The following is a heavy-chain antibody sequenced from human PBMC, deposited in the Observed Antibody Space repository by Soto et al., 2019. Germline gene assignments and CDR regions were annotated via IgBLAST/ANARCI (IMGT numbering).Heavy chain of an antibody. CDR2: TANT. CDR1: GASISGDY. CDR3: ARHGREDSRGFWSRFGP. J-gene: IGHJ5*02. D-gene: IGHD3-22*01. V-gene: IGHV4-59*08. Sequence: SETLSLTCTVSGASISGDYWSWIRQPPGKGLEWIGYTANTNYNPSLMGRATISVDMSKNQFYLRLTSVTAADTAVYYCARHGREDSRGFWSRFGPWGQGALVTVSS.